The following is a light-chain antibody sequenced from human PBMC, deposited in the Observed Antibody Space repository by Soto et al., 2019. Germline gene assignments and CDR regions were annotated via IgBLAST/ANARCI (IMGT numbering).Light chain of an antibody. CDR2: DVS. CDR3: SSFAGSYTLGV. Sequence: QSALTQPRSVSGSPGQSVTISCSGTSSDVGAYNYVSWYQQHPGKAPKLMIYDVSERPSGVPDRFSGSKSGNTASLTISGLQADDEADYYCSSFAGSYTLGVFGTGTKLTVL. J-gene: IGLJ1*01. CDR1: SSDVGAYNY. V-gene: IGLV2-11*01.